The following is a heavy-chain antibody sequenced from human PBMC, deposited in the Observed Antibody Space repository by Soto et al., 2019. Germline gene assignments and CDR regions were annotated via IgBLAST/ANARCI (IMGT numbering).Heavy chain of an antibody. CDR3: ARGGGYYDSRGYYYLVPTHP. V-gene: IGHV1-8*01. CDR2: MNPNSGNT. Sequence: ASVKVSCKASGYTFTSYDINWVRQATGQGLEWMGWMNPNSGNTGYAQKFQGRVTMTRDASISTAYMELSSLGSEDTAVYYCARGGGYYDSRGYYYLVPTHPWGPGTIATVYS. D-gene: IGHD3-22*01. J-gene: IGHJ5*02. CDR1: GYTFTSYD.